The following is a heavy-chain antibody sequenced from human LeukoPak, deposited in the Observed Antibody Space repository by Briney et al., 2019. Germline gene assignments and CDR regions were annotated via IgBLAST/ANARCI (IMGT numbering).Heavy chain of an antibody. CDR1: GFTFDDYA. CDR3: AKGHVPIDYGDYGGVFDY. V-gene: IGHV3-9*01. Sequence: GGPLRLSCAASGFTFDDYAMRWVRQAPGKGLEWVSGISWNSGSIGYADSVKGRFTISRDNAKNSLYLQMNGLRAEDTALYYCAKGHVPIDYGDYGGVFDYWGQGTLVTVSS. J-gene: IGHJ4*02. CDR2: ISWNSGSI. D-gene: IGHD4-17*01.